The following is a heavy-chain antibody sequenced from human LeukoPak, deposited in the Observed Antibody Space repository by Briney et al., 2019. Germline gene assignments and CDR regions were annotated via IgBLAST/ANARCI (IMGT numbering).Heavy chain of an antibody. CDR3: ARGAYSSSSHYYYYYMDV. J-gene: IGHJ6*03. Sequence: PSETPSLTCAVSGYSISSGYYWGWIRQPPGKGLEWIGSIYHSGSTYYNPSLKSRVTISVDTSKNQFSLKLSSVTAADTAVYYCARGAYSSSSHYYYYYMDVWGKGTTVTVSS. CDR2: IYHSGST. V-gene: IGHV4-38-2*01. CDR1: GYSISSGYY. D-gene: IGHD6-6*01.